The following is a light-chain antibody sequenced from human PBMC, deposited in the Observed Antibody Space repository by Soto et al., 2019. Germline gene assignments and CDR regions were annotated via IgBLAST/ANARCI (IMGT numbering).Light chain of an antibody. V-gene: IGKV3-11*01. Sequence: EIELAQSPATLSLSPGARATLSCRASQSISSYLAWYQQKPGQAPRLLISDASTRATGTPARFSGSGSGTDFTLTISSLEPEYFAVYYCQQRSKWPLWTFGQGTKVEVK. CDR2: DAS. CDR1: QSISSY. J-gene: IGKJ1*01. CDR3: QQRSKWPLWT.